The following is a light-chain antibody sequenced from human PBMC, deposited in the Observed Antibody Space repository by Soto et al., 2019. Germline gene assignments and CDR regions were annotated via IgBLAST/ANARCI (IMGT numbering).Light chain of an antibody. CDR1: SSGVGSYNL. J-gene: IGLJ2*01. CDR2: EGS. V-gene: IGLV2-23*03. Sequence: QSALTQPASVSGSPGQSITISCTGTSSGVGSYNLVSWYQQHPGKAPKLMIYEGSKRPSGVSNRFSGSKSGNTASLTISGLQAEDEADYYCCSYAGSSTVDVVFGGGTKVTVL. CDR3: CSYAGSSTVDVV.